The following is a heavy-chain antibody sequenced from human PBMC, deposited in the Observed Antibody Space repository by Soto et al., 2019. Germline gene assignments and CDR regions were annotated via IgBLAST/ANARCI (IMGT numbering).Heavy chain of an antibody. V-gene: IGHV4-59*01. J-gene: IGHJ5*02. Sequence: QVQLQESGPGLVKPSETLSLTCTVSGGSLSSYYWSWIRQPPGKGLEWIGYIYYSGSTKYNPTLKSRVPLSVDTSKNQFSLKLNSVTAADTAVYYCARAPYYNFWSGYYDNWFDPWGQGTLVTVSS. CDR2: IYYSGST. CDR3: ARAPYYNFWSGYYDNWFDP. CDR1: GGSLSSYY. D-gene: IGHD3-3*01.